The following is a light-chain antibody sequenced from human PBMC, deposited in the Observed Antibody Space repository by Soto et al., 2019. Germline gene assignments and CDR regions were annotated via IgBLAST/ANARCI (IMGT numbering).Light chain of an antibody. Sequence: DIVMTQSPDSLSVSLGERATINCKSSQSVLYSSNNKNYLAWYQQKPGQPPRLLIYWASTRESGVPDRFSGSGSGTDFTLTISSLQAEDVAVYYCQQYYNLPWTFGQGTKVDI. J-gene: IGKJ1*01. V-gene: IGKV4-1*01. CDR1: QSVLYSSNNKNY. CDR3: QQYYNLPWT. CDR2: WAS.